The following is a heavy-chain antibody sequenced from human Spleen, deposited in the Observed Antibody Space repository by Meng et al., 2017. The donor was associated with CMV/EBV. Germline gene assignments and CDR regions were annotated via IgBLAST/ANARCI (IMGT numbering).Heavy chain of an antibody. Sequence: SETLSLTCTVSGGSISSYYWSWIRQPPGKGLEWIGYIYYSGSTNYNPSLKSRVTISVDTSKNQFSLKLSSVTAADTAMYYCARTYYYGSGTYYYGMDVWGQGTTVTVSS. CDR3: ARTYYYGSGTYYYGMDV. J-gene: IGHJ6*02. D-gene: IGHD3-10*01. CDR2: IYYSGST. CDR1: GGSISSYY. V-gene: IGHV4-59*01.